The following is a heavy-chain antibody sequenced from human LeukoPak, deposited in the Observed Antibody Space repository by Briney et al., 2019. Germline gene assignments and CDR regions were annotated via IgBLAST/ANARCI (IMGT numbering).Heavy chain of an antibody. CDR1: GFTFDDYA. V-gene: IGHV3-9*03. D-gene: IGHD6-19*01. Sequence: PGGSLRLSCAASGFTFDDYAMHWVRQAPGKGLEWGSGISWNSGSIGYADSVKGRFTISRDNAKNSLYLQMNSLRAEDMALYYCAKDIQSGAVAADWTPLFDYWGQGTLVTVSS. J-gene: IGHJ4*02. CDR2: ISWNSGSI. CDR3: AKDIQSGAVAADWTPLFDY.